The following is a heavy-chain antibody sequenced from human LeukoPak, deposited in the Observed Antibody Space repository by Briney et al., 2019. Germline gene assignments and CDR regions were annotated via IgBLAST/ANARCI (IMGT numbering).Heavy chain of an antibody. V-gene: IGHV1-24*01. D-gene: IGHD2-15*01. CDR1: GYTLTELS. CDR3: ARGRDVVVVAAGGDWFDP. CDR2: FDPGDGET. J-gene: IGHJ5*02. Sequence: ASVKVSCKVSGYTLTELSMHWVRQAPGEGLDWMGGFDPGDGETIYAQHFQGRVIMTEDTSTDTAYMELSSLSSEDTAVYYCARGRDVVVVAAGGDWFDPWGQGTLVTVSS.